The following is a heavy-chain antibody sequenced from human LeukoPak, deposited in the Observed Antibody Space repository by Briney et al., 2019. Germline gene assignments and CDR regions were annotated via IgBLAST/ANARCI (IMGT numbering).Heavy chain of an antibody. V-gene: IGHV4-59*01. CDR1: GGSISSYY. Sequence: SETLSLTCTVAGGSISSYYWRWIRQPPGGGLEWIGYIYYSGSTNYNPSLKSRVTISVDTSKNQFSLKLSSVTAADTAVYYCARTKYSSGPIDYWGQGTLVTVSS. CDR2: IYYSGST. CDR3: ARTKYSSGPIDY. D-gene: IGHD6-19*01. J-gene: IGHJ4*02.